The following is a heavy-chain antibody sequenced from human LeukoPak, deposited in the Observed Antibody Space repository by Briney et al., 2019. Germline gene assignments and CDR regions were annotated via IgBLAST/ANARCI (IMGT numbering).Heavy chain of an antibody. J-gene: IGHJ4*02. V-gene: IGHV1-2*02. CDR1: GYTFTGYY. D-gene: IGHD6-19*01. CDR3: ARDWDIAVAFFDC. CDR2: INPNSGGT. Sequence: ASVKVSCKASGYTFTGYYIHWVRQAPGQGLEWMGWINPNSGGTNYAQKFKGRVTMTRDTSISTAYMELSRLRSDDTAVYYCARDWDIAVAFFDCWGQGTLVTVSS.